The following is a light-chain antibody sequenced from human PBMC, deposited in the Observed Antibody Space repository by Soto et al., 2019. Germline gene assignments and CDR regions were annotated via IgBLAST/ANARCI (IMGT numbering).Light chain of an antibody. CDR2: DAS. CDR1: QSVSSSY. V-gene: IGKV3-11*01. CDR3: QLRSNWLIT. Sequence: EIVFTQSPSTLSLSPGERATLSCRASQSVSSSYLAWYQQKPGQAPRLLIFDASNRATGIPARFSGSGSGTDFTLTISSLEPEDFAVYYCQLRSNWLITFGQGTRLEIK. J-gene: IGKJ5*01.